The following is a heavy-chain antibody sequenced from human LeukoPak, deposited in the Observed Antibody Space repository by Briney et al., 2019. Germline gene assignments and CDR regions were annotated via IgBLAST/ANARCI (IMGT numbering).Heavy chain of an antibody. CDR2: INPNSGGT. Sequence: GASVKVSCKASGYTFTGYYMHWVRQAPGQGLEWMGWINPNSGGTNYAQKFQGRVTMTRDTSISTAYMELSRLRSDDTAVYYCARDLIKRAEGYYYYGMDVWGQGTTVTVSS. D-gene: IGHD3-10*01. CDR1: GYTFTGYY. CDR3: ARDLIKRAEGYYYYGMDV. V-gene: IGHV1-2*02. J-gene: IGHJ6*02.